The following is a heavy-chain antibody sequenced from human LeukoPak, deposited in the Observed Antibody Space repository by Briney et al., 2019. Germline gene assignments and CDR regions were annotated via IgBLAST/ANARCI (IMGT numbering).Heavy chain of an antibody. D-gene: IGHD2-15*01. CDR1: GFPFSNYA. J-gene: IGHJ4*02. Sequence: PARSLRLSCTASGFPFSNYAMNWIRRTPGKGLEWVALISFDGAKIYYADSVKGRFTISRDNSKNTLFLQMNSLTVEDTAVYYCARDPAKGAATYFDYWGQGTLVTVSS. V-gene: IGHV3-30*04. CDR3: ARDPAKGAATYFDY. CDR2: ISFDGAKI.